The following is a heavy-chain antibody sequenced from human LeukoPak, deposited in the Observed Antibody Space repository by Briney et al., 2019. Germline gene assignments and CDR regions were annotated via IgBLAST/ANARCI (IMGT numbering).Heavy chain of an antibody. CDR3: AKDEISSPYYYCGMDV. J-gene: IGHJ6*02. D-gene: IGHD3-16*01. CDR1: GLTFDDYA. Sequence: GGSLRLSCAASGLTFDDYAMHWVRQAPGKGLEWVSLISGGGGSTYYADSVKGRFTISRDNSKNSLYLQMNSLRTEDTALYYCAKDEISSPYYYCGMDVWGQGTTVTVSS. CDR2: ISGGGGST. V-gene: IGHV3-43*02.